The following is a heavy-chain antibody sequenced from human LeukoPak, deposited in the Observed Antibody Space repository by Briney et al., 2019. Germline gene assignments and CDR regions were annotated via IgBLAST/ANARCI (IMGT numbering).Heavy chain of an antibody. J-gene: IGHJ4*02. CDR2: IDYSGST. CDR3: ARDRRGYYDSSGYFDY. D-gene: IGHD3-22*01. CDR1: GDSVSSDSYY. V-gene: IGHV4-61*01. Sequence: PAETLTLICTVSGDSVSSDSYYWSWIRQPPGKGLEWIAYIDYSGSTKYNPSLKSRVTITLDTSKNQFSLKLSSVTAADTAVYYCARDRRGYYDSSGYFDYWGQGTLVTVSS.